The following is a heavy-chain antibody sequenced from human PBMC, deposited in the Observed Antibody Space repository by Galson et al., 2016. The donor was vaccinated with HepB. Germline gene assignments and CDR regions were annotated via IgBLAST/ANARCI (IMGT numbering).Heavy chain of an antibody. Sequence: TLSLTCTVSGCSISSGGYYWSWIRQHPGKGLEWIGYISYSEITYYNPSLKSRVNISVYTSKNQYSLILSSVSAADTAVYYFARGTPWRAFDFWGQGTMLTVSS. D-gene: IGHD1-14*01. CDR2: ISYSEIT. CDR1: GCSISSGGYY. J-gene: IGHJ3*01. CDR3: ARGTPWRAFDF. V-gene: IGHV4-31*03.